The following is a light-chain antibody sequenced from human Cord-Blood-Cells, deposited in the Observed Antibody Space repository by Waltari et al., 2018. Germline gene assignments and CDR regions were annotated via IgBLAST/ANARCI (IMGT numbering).Light chain of an antibody. V-gene: IGLV2-14*03. Sequence: QSALTQPASVSGSPGQSITISCTGTSSDVGGYNYVSWYQQHAGKAPKLMIYDVSNRPSGVSNRFPGSKSGNTASLTISGLKAEDEADYYCSSYTSSSTLVFGTGTKVTVL. CDR3: SSYTSSSTLV. J-gene: IGLJ1*01. CDR1: SSDVGGYNY. CDR2: DVS.